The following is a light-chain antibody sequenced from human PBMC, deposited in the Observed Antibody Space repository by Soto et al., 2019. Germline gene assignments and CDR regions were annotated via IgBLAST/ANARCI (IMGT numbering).Light chain of an antibody. Sequence: EIVMTQSPATLSVSPGERATLSCRASQSVSSNLAWYQQKPGQAPRLLIYGSSTRATGIPARFSGSGSGTEFNLTISSLKSEHVAFDYCQQYDNWPPWTFGQGTKVEVK. V-gene: IGKV3-15*01. CDR2: GSS. CDR1: QSVSSN. CDR3: QQYDNWPPWT. J-gene: IGKJ1*01.